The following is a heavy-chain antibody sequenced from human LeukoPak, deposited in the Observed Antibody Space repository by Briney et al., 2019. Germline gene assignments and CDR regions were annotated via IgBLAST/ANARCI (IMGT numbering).Heavy chain of an antibody. V-gene: IGHV3-74*01. CDR1: GFTFSDYW. Sequence: GGSLRLSCAASGFTFSDYWMHWFRQAPGKGLVWVSRISLDGTFTNYADSVKGRFTISRDNAKNTLYLQMNSLRVEDTAVYYCARSARSLYGDYVWGQGTLLTVSS. J-gene: IGHJ4*02. CDR3: ARSARSLYGDYV. D-gene: IGHD4-17*01. CDR2: ISLDGTFT.